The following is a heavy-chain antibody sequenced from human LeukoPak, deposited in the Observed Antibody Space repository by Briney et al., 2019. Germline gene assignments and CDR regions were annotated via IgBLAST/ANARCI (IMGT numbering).Heavy chain of an antibody. CDR2: INHSGST. D-gene: IGHD3-10*01. J-gene: IGHJ5*02. Sequence: SETLSLTCAVYGGSFSRYYWSWLRQPPGKGQEWIGEINHSGSTNYNPSLKSRVTISVDTSKNQFSLKLSSVTAADTAVYYCARHPAMVRGVSWFDPWGQGTLVTVSS. CDR3: ARHPAMVRGVSWFDP. V-gene: IGHV4-34*01. CDR1: GGSFSRYY.